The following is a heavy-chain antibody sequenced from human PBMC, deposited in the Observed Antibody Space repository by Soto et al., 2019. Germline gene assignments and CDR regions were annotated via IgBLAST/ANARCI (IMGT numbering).Heavy chain of an antibody. J-gene: IGHJ6*03. CDR2: ISGSGIST. D-gene: IGHD4-4*01. V-gene: IGHV3-23*01. CDR1: GFTFSTYP. Sequence: PGGSLRLSCAASGFTFSTYPMNWVRQAPGKGLEWVSGISGSGISTFYVDTVKGRFTISRDNSKNTVFLQINSLRAEDTAIYYCVKFPVINASYYYQDMDVWGQGTTVTVYS. CDR3: VKFPVINASYYYQDMDV.